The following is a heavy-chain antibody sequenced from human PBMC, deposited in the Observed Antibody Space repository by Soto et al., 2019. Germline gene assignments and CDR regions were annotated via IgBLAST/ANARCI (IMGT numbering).Heavy chain of an antibody. V-gene: IGHV3-23*01. Sequence: GIGQTPGKGLEWVSAISGSGGSTYYADSVKGRFTISRDNSKNTLYLQMNSLRAEDTAVYYCLYGPYYYGMDVWGQGTTVTVSS. J-gene: IGHJ6*02. D-gene: IGHD3-16*01. CDR2: ISGSGGST. CDR3: LYGPYYYGMDV.